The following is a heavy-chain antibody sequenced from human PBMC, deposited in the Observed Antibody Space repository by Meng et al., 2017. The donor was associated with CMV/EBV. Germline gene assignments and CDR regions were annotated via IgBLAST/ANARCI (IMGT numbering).Heavy chain of an antibody. D-gene: IGHD3-3*01. CDR3: ARDRATTIFGDFDY. Sequence: ASVKVSCKASGYTFTGYYMHWVRQAPGQGLEWMGWINPNSGGTNYAQKFQGRVTMTRDTSISTAYMELSRLRSADTAVYYCARDRATTIFGDFDYWGQGTLVTVSS. CDR1: GYTFTGYY. V-gene: IGHV1-2*02. J-gene: IGHJ4*02. CDR2: INPNSGGT.